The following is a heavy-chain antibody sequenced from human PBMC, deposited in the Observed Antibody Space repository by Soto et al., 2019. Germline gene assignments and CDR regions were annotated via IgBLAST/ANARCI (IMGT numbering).Heavy chain of an antibody. J-gene: IGHJ6*03. Sequence: GGSLRLSCAASGFTFSSYSMNWVRQAPGKGLEWVSYISSSSSTIYYADSVKGRFTISRDNAKNSLYLQMNSLRAEDTAVYYCARDTAARPHWYYYYYMDVWGKGTTVTVSS. D-gene: IGHD6-6*01. CDR3: ARDTAARPHWYYYYYMDV. CDR2: ISSSSSTI. CDR1: GFTFSSYS. V-gene: IGHV3-48*01.